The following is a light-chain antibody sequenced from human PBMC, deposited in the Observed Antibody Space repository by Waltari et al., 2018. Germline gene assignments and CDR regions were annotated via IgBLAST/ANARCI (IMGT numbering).Light chain of an antibody. CDR3: QKYGTLPAT. Sequence: IVLTQSPGTLSLSPGERATLSCRASQSVSRTLAWYQQKPGQAPRLLIYDASSRAAGSPDRFSGSGSGTDFSLTISRLEPEDFGVYYCQKYGTLPATFGQGTKVEI. J-gene: IGKJ1*01. CDR1: QSVSRT. CDR2: DAS. V-gene: IGKV3-20*01.